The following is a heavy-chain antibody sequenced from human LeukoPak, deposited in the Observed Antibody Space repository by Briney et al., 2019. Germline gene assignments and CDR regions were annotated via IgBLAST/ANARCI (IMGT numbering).Heavy chain of an antibody. D-gene: IGHD3-3*01. CDR1: GYTFTSYY. CDR3: ARVGAEDDFWSGYYGI. V-gene: IGHV1-46*01. Sequence: ASVKVSCKASGYTFTSYYMHWVRQAPGQGLEWMGIINPSGGSTSYAQKFQGRVTMTTDTSTSTVYMELSSLRSEDTAVYYCARVGAEDDFWSGYYGIWGQGTLVTVSS. J-gene: IGHJ4*02. CDR2: INPSGGST.